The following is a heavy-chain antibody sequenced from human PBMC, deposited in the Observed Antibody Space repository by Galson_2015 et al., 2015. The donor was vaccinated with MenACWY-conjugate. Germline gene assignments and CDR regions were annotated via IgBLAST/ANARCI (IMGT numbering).Heavy chain of an antibody. CDR2: IYYSGST. CDR3: ARDRIAVAGDNFDY. D-gene: IGHD6-19*01. CDR1: GGSISSSSYH. Sequence: SETLSLTCTVSGGSISSSSYHWGWIRQPPGKGLEWIGSIYYSGSTYYNPSLKSRVTISVDTSKNQFSLKLSSVTAADTAVYYCARDRIAVAGDNFDYWGQGTLVTVSS. J-gene: IGHJ4*02. V-gene: IGHV4-39*07.